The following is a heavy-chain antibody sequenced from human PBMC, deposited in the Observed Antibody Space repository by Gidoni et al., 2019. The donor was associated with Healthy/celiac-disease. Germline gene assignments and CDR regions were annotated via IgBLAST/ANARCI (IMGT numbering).Heavy chain of an antibody. V-gene: IGHV3-30*18. CDR1: GFTFSSYG. J-gene: IGHJ4*02. D-gene: IGHD6-6*01. CDR2: ISYDGSNK. Sequence: QVQLVESGGGVVQPGRSLRLSCAASGFTFSSYGMHWVRQAPGKGLEWVAVISYDGSNKYYADSVKGRFTISRDNSKNTLYLQMNSLRAEDTAVYYCAKVNSREQLAHYFDYWGQGTLVTVSS. CDR3: AKVNSREQLAHYFDY.